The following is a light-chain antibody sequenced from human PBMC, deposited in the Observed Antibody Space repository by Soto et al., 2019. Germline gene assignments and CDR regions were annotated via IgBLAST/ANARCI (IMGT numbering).Light chain of an antibody. J-gene: IGLJ1*01. V-gene: IGLV2-8*01. CDR1: KSDIGVYDF. Sequence: QSALTPPPSASGSPGQSVTIACTGTKSDIGVYDFVSWYQHHPGKAPRLIIYEVVQRPSGVPDRFSGSKSGNTASLTVSGLQAADEADYFCKSYAGSNTDVFGSGTKVTVL. CDR3: KSYAGSNTDV. CDR2: EVV.